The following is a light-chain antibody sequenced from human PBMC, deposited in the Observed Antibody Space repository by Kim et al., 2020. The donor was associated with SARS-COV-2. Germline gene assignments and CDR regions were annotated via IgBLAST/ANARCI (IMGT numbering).Light chain of an antibody. Sequence: PGERATRSCSASSSVSSDLAWYQQKPGQAPRLLIYGVTTRATGVPARFSGSGSGTEFTLTISSLQSEDFAVYYCQQYSNWPPWTFGPGTKVEIK. CDR1: SSVSSD. CDR3: QQYSNWPPWT. V-gene: IGKV3-15*01. J-gene: IGKJ1*01. CDR2: GVT.